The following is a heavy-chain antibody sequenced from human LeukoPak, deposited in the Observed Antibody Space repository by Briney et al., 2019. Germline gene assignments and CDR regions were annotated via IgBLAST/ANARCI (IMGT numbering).Heavy chain of an antibody. V-gene: IGHV3-21*01. CDR2: ISSSSSYI. CDR3: ARDHAVGSYYYYGMDV. Sequence: GGPLRLSCAASGSPFGTYGINWFRKAQGKGREWVYSISSSSSYIYYADSVKGRFTISRDNAKNSLYLQMNSLRAEDTAVYYCARDHAVGSYYYYGMDVWGQGTTVTVSS. CDR1: GSPFGTYG. J-gene: IGHJ6*02.